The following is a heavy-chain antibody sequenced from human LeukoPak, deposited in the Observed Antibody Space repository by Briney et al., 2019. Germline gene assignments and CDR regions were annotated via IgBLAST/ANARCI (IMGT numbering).Heavy chain of an antibody. V-gene: IGHV3-21*01. J-gene: IGHJ4*02. CDR3: AREYCSSTSCYFDY. CDR2: ISSSSSYI. D-gene: IGHD2-2*01. CDR1: GFTFSSYS. Sequence: GGSLRLSCAASGFTFSSYSMNWFRQAPGKGLGWVSSISSSSSYIYYADSVKGRFTISRDNAKNSLYLQMNSLRAEDTAVYYCAREYCSSTSCYFDYWGQGTLVTVSS.